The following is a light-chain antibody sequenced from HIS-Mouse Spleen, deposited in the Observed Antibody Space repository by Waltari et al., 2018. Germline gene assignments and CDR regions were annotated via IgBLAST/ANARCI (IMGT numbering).Light chain of an antibody. CDR3: NSRDSSGNQWV. V-gene: IGLV3-19*01. CDR1: SLRSYY. J-gene: IGLJ3*02. CDR2: GKN. Sequence: SSELTQDPAVSVALGQTVRITCQGDSLRSYYASWYQQKPGQAPLLVSYGKNNQPPGIPDRCSGSSSGNTASLTITGAQAEDEADYYCNSRDSSGNQWVFGGGTKLTVL.